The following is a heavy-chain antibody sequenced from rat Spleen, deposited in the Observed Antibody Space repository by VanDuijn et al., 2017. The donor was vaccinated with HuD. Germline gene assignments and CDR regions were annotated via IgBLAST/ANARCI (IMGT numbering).Heavy chain of an antibody. V-gene: IGHV5S13*01. CDR3: AKVTYYGFYYFDY. J-gene: IGHJ2*01. CDR2: IGTGVGNT. Sequence: EVQLVESGGGLVQPGRSLKLSCAASGLTFSNYGMAWVRQAPAKGLEWVASIGTGVGNTYYRDSVKGRFTISRDNAKSTLYLQMESLRSEDTATYYCAKVTYYGFYYFDYWGQGVMVTVSS. D-gene: IGHD1-9*01. CDR1: GLTFSNYG.